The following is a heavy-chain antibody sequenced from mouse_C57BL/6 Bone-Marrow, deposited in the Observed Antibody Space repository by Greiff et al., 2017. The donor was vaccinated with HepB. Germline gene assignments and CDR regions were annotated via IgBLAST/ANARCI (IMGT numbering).Heavy chain of an antibody. D-gene: IGHD2-3*01. Sequence: EVQLQQSGAELVRPGASVKLSCTASGFNIKDDYMHWVKQRPEQGLEWIGWIDPENGDTEYASKFQGKATITADTSSNTAYLQLSSLTSEDTAVYYCTTGYDDYFAYWGQGTLVTVSA. V-gene: IGHV14-4*01. J-gene: IGHJ3*01. CDR1: GFNIKDDY. CDR3: TTGYDDYFAY. CDR2: IDPENGDT.